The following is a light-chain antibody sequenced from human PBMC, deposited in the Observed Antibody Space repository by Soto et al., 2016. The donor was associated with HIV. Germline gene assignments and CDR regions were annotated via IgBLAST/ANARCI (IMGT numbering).Light chain of an antibody. CDR1: KLGDKY. J-gene: IGLJ1*01. CDR2: QGN. CDR3: QAWDSNTAV. Sequence: SYELTQPPSVSVSPGQTASIPCSGDKLGDKYACWYQHKPGQSPVLVIFQGNRRPSGIPERFSGANSGNTATLTISGTQPMDEADYFCQAWDSNTAVFGTGTKVTVL. V-gene: IGLV3-1*01.